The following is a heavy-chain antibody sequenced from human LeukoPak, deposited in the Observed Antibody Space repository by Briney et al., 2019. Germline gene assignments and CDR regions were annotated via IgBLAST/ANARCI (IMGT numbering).Heavy chain of an antibody. CDR1: GFTFGDYA. CDR3: ARDGVYGGTRIDAFDI. Sequence: PGGSLRLSCTASGFTFGDYAMSWVRQAPGKGLEWVSVIYSGGSTYYADSVKGRFTISRDNSKNTLYLQMNSLRAEDTAVYYCARDGVYGGTRIDAFDIWGQGTMVTVSS. CDR2: IYSGGST. D-gene: IGHD4-23*01. V-gene: IGHV3-53*01. J-gene: IGHJ3*02.